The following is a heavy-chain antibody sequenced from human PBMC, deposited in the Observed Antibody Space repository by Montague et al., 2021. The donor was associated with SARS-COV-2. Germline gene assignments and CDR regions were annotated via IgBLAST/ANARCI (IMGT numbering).Heavy chain of an antibody. CDR1: GESFSGFF. D-gene: IGHD4-11*01. J-gene: IGHJ4*02. CDR2: INDREVTNY. V-gene: IGHV4-34*01. CDR3: ARWDPQTLTVISLRGKSANDY. Sequence: SETLSLTCAVYGESFSGFFWSWIRQPPGKGLEWIAEINDREVTNYNHNPSLGSRVTISADTSKNQFSLKLRSVTAADTAVYYCARWDPQTLTVISLRGKSANDYWGQGTLVTVSS.